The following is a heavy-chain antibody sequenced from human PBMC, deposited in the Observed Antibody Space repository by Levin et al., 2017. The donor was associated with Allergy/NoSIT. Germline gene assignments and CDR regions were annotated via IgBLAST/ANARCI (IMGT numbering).Heavy chain of an antibody. CDR3: AKLDSGYVDP. Sequence: LSLTCAASGFTFSSYAMSWVRQAPGKGLEWVSVISGSGGSTYYADSVKGRFTISRDNSKNTLYLQMNSLRAEDTAVYYCAKLDSGYVDPWGQGTLVTVSS. CDR2: ISGSGGST. J-gene: IGHJ5*02. CDR1: GFTFSSYA. V-gene: IGHV3-23*01. D-gene: IGHD5-12*01.